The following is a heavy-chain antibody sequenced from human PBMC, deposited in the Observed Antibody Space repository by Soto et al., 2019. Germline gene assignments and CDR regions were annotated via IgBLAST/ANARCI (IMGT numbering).Heavy chain of an antibody. V-gene: IGHV5-51*01. CDR3: TKVPGAVSGY. Sequence: PGESQKISCKGSGYSFTSYWFGWVRQMPGKGLEWMGIIYPGDSDTRYSPSFQGQVTISADKSISTAYLQWSSLRVEDTAVYYCTKVPGAVSGYGGKGSLVPVS. D-gene: IGHD3-10*01. CDR2: IYPGDSDT. J-gene: IGHJ4*02. CDR1: GYSFTSYW.